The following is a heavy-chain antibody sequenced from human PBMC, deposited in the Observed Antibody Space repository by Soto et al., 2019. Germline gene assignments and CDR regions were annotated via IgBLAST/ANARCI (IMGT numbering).Heavy chain of an antibody. CDR2: ISSITSTI. CDR3: ARRTAGGSETYYNSWFDP. J-gene: IGHJ5*02. CDR1: GFIFSSYS. Sequence: PGGSLRLSCEASGFIFSSYSMNWVRQAPGKGLEWVSYISSITSTIYYAGSVKGRFTISRDNAKNSLYLQMNSLRDEDTAVYYCARRTAGGSETYYNSWFDPWGQGTLVTVSS. V-gene: IGHV3-48*02. D-gene: IGHD3-10*01.